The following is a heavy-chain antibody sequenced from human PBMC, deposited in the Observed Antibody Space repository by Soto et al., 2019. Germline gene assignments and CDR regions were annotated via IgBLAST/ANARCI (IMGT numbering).Heavy chain of an antibody. D-gene: IGHD3-22*01. CDR3: ARGPPFDYYDSSYFDY. CDR1: GGSISSGDYY. J-gene: IGHJ4*02. CDR2: IYYSGST. Sequence: SETLSLTCTVSGGSISSGDYYWSWIRQPPGKGLEWIGYIYYSGSTYYNPSLKSRVTISVDTSKNQFSLKLSSVTAADTAVYYCARGPPFDYYDSSYFDYWGQGTLVTVSS. V-gene: IGHV4-30-4*01.